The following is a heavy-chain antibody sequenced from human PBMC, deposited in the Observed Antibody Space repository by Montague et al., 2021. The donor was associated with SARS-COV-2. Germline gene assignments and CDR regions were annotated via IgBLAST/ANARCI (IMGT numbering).Heavy chain of an antibody. D-gene: IGHD3-3*01. CDR2: INDRGST. CDR1: GGSFSGNY. V-gene: IGHV4-34*01. J-gene: IGHJ3*01. Sequence: SETLSLTCAVYGGSFSGNYWTRIRQPPGKGLEWVGEINDRGSTNYNSSFESRLTMSVDTSKNQFSLRLKSVSAADTAVYYCARGEVTILGVLIILPAAGALDSWGRGTTVTVSS. CDR3: ARGEVTILGVLIILPAAGALDS.